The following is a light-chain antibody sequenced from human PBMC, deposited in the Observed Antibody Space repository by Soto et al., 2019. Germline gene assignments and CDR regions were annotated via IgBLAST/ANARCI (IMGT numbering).Light chain of an antibody. CDR1: QSVITN. V-gene: IGKV3-15*01. CDR2: AAS. J-gene: IGKJ1*01. CDR3: QQYNNWPST. Sequence: EIVMTQSPATLSVSPGERATLSCRASQSVITNLAWYQQKSGQAPRIIIYAASTRATDIPARFSGSGSGTEVTITISNLKSEDVVVYYCQQYNNWPSTFGQGTKVDIK.